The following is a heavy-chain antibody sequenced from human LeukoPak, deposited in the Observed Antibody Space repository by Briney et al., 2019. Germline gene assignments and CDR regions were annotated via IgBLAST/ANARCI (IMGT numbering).Heavy chain of an antibody. CDR1: GFTFSDYY. D-gene: IGHD6-19*01. CDR3: ARDHGPWLASTDAFDI. Sequence: SGGSLRLSCAASGFTFSDYYMSWIRQAPGKGLEWVSSISSSSSYIYYADSVKGRFTISRDNAKNSLYLQMNSLRAEDTAVYYCARDHGPWLASTDAFDIWGQGTMVTVSS. J-gene: IGHJ3*02. CDR2: ISSSSSYI. V-gene: IGHV3-11*06.